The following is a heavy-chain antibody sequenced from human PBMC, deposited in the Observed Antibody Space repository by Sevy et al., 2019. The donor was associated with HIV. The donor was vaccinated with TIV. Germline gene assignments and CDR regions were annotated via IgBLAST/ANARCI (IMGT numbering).Heavy chain of an antibody. V-gene: IGHV1-2*02. D-gene: IGHD4-17*01. J-gene: IGHJ4*02. CDR3: ARADYGGNPDLDY. CDR2: INPNSGGT. CDR1: GYTFTGYY. Sequence: ASVKVSCKASGYTFTGYYMHWVRQAPGQELEWMGWINPNSGGTNYAQKFQGRVTMTRDTSISTAYMELSRLRSDDTAVYYCARADYGGNPDLDYWGQGTLVTVSS.